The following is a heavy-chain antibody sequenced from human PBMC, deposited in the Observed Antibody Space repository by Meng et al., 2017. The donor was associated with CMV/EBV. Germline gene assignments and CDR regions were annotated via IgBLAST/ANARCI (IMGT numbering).Heavy chain of an antibody. CDR2: ISYDGSNK. CDR1: GFTFCSYA. V-gene: IGHV3-30-3*01. CDR3: ARAEVGVVLAPGDY. Sequence: VWSGGCVVPPWGSLRHSCAASGFTFCSYAMHWVRQAPGKGLEWVAVISYDGSNKYYADSVKGRFTISRDNSKNTLYLQMNSLRAEDTAVYYCARAEVGVVLAPGDYWGQGTLVTVSS. D-gene: IGHD3-3*01. J-gene: IGHJ4*02.